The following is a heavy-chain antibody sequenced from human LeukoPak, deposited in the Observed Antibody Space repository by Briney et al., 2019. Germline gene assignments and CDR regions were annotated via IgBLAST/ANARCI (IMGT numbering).Heavy chain of an antibody. V-gene: IGHV1-2*02. D-gene: IGHD5-12*01. Sequence: GASVKVSCKASGYTFTGYYMHWVRQAPGQGLEWMGWINPNSGVTNYAQKFQGRVTMTRDTSISTAYMELSRLRSDDTAVYYCARHGGYSGYDDAFDIWGQGTMVTVSS. CDR2: INPNSGVT. CDR1: GYTFTGYY. CDR3: ARHGGYSGYDDAFDI. J-gene: IGHJ3*02.